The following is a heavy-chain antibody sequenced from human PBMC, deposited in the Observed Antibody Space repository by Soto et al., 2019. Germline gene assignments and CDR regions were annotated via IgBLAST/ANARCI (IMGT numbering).Heavy chain of an antibody. D-gene: IGHD3-22*01. J-gene: IGHJ5*02. CDR1: GYTFTGHA. CDR2: INPSGGST. V-gene: IGHV1-46*03. CDR3: ARTYYYDSSGYNWFDP. Sequence: GASVKVSCKASGYTFTGHAMHWVRQAPGQGLEWMGIINPSGGSTSYAQKFQGRVTMTRDTSTSTVYMELSSLRSEDTAVYYCARTYYYDSSGYNWFDPWGQGTLVTVSS.